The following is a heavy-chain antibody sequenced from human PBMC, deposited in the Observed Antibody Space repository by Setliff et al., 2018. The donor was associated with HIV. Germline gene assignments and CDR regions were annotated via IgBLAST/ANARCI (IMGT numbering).Heavy chain of an antibody. J-gene: IGHJ5*02. CDR2: IYTSGST. D-gene: IGHD3-3*01. Sequence: SETLSLTCTVSGGSISSGSYYWNWIRQPAGKGLEWIGRIYTSGSTNYSPSLKSRVTILVDTSKNQFSLKVRSVTAADTAVYYCARSDFWVGYTALYNWFDPWGQGTLVTVSS. V-gene: IGHV4-61*02. CDR1: GGSISSGSYY. CDR3: ARSDFWVGYTALYNWFDP.